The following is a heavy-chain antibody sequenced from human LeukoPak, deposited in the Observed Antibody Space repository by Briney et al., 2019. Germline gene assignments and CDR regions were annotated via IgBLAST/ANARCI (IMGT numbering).Heavy chain of an antibody. CDR2: ISGSGGST. CDR3: AKDRSKGYGSGSYYDY. CDR1: GLTFSSYA. Sequence: GGSLRLSCAASGLTFSSYAMSWVRQAPGKGLEWVSAISGSGGSTYYADSVKGRFTISRDNSKNTLYLQMNSLRAEDTAVYYCAKDRSKGYGSGSYYDYWGQGTLVTVSS. J-gene: IGHJ4*02. V-gene: IGHV3-23*01. D-gene: IGHD3-10*01.